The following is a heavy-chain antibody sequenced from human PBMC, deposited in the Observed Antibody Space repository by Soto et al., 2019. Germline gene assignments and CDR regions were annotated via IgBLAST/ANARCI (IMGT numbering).Heavy chain of an antibody. Sequence: GGSLRLSCSASGFTFSSSSMNWVRQAPGKGLEWVSYISSSSSAIYYTDSVKGRFTISRDNAKNSLYLQMNSLRAEDTAVYYCARDLRGSSGNYGPAYWGQGTLVTVSS. CDR2: ISSSSSAI. CDR1: GFTFSSSS. V-gene: IGHV3-48*01. J-gene: IGHJ4*02. D-gene: IGHD1-26*01. CDR3: ARDLRGSSGNYGPAY.